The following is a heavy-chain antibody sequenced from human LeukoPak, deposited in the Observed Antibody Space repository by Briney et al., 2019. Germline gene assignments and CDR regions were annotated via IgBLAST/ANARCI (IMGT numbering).Heavy chain of an antibody. CDR1: GFSVSSLY. D-gene: IGHD4-11*01. V-gene: IGHV3-53*01. CDR3: AKGGLQTLFY. CDR2: IYHDERT. J-gene: IGHJ4*02. Sequence: GGSLRLSCAASGFSVSSLYMSWVRQAPGKGLEWVSVIYHDERTDYADSVRGRFTISRDNSKNTLYLQMNSLRAEDTAVYYCAKGGLQTLFYWGQGTLVTVSS.